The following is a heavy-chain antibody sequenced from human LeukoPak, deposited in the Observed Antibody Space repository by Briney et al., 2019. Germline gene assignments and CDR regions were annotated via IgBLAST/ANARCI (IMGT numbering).Heavy chain of an antibody. Sequence: GGSLRLSCAASGFNFSRYAMNWVRQAPGKGLEWVSSVGNASPYIYYADSVKGRFTFSRDNAKNSLYLQMNSLRDEDTAVYYCARGDDSQQRNDALDIWGQGTMVTVSS. J-gene: IGHJ3*02. D-gene: IGHD3-16*01. CDR3: ARGDDSQQRNDALDI. CDR2: VGNASPYI. CDR1: GFNFSRYA. V-gene: IGHV3-21*01.